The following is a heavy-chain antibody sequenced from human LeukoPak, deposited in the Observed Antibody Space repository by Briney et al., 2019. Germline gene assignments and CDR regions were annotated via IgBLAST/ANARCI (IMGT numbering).Heavy chain of an antibody. CDR1: GGSISSSSHY. Sequence: SETLSLTCTVSGGSISSSSHYWGWIRQPPGKGLEWIGSIYYSGSTYYNPSLKSRVTISVDTSKNQFSLKLSSVTAADTAVYYCSRHAGYDFWSGYYRPYYFDYWGQGTLVTVSS. J-gene: IGHJ4*02. D-gene: IGHD3-3*01. CDR2: IYYSGST. V-gene: IGHV4-39*01. CDR3: SRHAGYDFWSGYYRPYYFDY.